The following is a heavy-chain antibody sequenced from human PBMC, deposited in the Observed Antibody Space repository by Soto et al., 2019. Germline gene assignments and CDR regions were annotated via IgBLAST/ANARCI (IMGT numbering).Heavy chain of an antibody. CDR3: ARGGPRTYGWFDP. CDR1: GGSISSYY. D-gene: IGHD3-10*01. CDR2: IYYSGST. J-gene: IGHJ5*02. V-gene: IGHV4-59*01. Sequence: ASETLSLTCTASGGSISSYYWSWIRQPPGKGLEWIGYIYYSGSTNYNPSLKSRVTISVDTSKNQFSLKLSSVTAADTAVYYCARGGPRTYGWFDPWGQGTLVTVSS.